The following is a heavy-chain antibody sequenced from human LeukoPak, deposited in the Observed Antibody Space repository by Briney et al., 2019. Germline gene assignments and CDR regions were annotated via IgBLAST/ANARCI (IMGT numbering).Heavy chain of an antibody. CDR2: INSDERSI. D-gene: IGHD4-23*01. J-gene: IGHJ4*02. CDR3: ARGIYGGNPADY. Sequence: GGSLRLSCAASGFTFSNYWMHWVRKAAGKGLVWVSRINSDERSITYADSVNGRFTISRDNAKNTLYLQMNSLRAEDTAVYYCARGIYGGNPADYWGQGTLVTVSS. V-gene: IGHV3-74*01. CDR1: GFTFSNYW.